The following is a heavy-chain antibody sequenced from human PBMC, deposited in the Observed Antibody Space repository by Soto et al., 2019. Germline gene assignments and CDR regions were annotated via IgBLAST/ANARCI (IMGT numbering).Heavy chain of an antibody. CDR1: GFTFDDYA. D-gene: IGHD3-3*01. CDR2: ISWNSGSI. J-gene: IGHJ4*02. Sequence: GGSLRLSCAASGFTFDDYAMHWVRQAPGKGLEWVSGISWNSGSIGYADSVKGRFTISRDNAKNSLYLQMNSLRAEDTALYYCAKALASWSGYSDPFDYWGQGTLVTVSS. CDR3: AKALASWSGYSDPFDY. V-gene: IGHV3-9*01.